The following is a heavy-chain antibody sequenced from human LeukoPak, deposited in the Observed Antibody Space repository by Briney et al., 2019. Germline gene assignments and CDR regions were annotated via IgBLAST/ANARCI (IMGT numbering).Heavy chain of an antibody. V-gene: IGHV4-30-4*01. J-gene: IGHJ6*03. CDR3: ARDEYYYDSSGYYYYMDV. CDR2: IYYSGST. D-gene: IGHD3-22*01. CDR1: GGSISSADYF. Sequence: SETLSPTCTVSGGSISSADYFWSWIRQPPGKGLEWIGYIYYSGSTYYKPSLKSRVTISLDTSKNQFSLKLSSVTAADTAVYYCARDEYYYDSSGYYYYMDVWGKGTTVTVSS.